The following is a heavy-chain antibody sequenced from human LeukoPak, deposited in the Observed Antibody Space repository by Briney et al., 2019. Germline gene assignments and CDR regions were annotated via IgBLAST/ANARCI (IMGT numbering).Heavy chain of an antibody. Sequence: GGSLRLSCAAAGFNFTNAWMSWVRQAPAKGLEWVGRIKGKPDGATIAYAAPVKGRFTISRDDSRSSLYLQMNSLKTEDTAVYYCTTPTDLAYWGQGALVTVSS. CDR2: IKGKPDGATI. CDR1: GFNFTNAW. CDR3: TTPTDLAY. V-gene: IGHV3-15*01. J-gene: IGHJ4*02.